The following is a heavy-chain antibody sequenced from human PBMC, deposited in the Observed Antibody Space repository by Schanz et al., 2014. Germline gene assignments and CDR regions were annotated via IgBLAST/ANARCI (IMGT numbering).Heavy chain of an antibody. CDR3: ARARYTGHDCSGY. D-gene: IGHD5-12*01. Sequence: QVQLVQSGAEVKKPGASVKVSCKASGYTFTGYYMHWVRQAPGQGLEWMGWINPNSGETNYEQKFKGRVTLTSDTSISTAFMELSGLTSDDTATYFCARARYTGHDCSGYWGQGTLLIVSS. CDR2: INPNSGET. CDR1: GYTFTGYY. J-gene: IGHJ4*02. V-gene: IGHV1-2*02.